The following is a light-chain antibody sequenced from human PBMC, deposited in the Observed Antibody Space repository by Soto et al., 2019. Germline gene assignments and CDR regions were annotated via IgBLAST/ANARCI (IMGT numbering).Light chain of an antibody. Sequence: EIVMTQSPATLSVSPGERATLSCRASQSVSANFVAWYQQKPGQAPRLLIHGVSSRATGIPDRFSGSGSGTDFTLTISRLEPEDFAVYYCHQYGNSPWTFGQGTKVDIK. CDR3: HQYGNSPWT. J-gene: IGKJ1*01. V-gene: IGKV3-20*01. CDR1: QSVSANF. CDR2: GVS.